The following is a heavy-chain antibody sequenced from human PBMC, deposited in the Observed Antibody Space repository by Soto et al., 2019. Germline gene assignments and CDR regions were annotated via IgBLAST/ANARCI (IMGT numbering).Heavy chain of an antibody. CDR1: GYTFTGYD. D-gene: IGHD3-16*01. V-gene: IGHV1-8*01. J-gene: IGHJ6*03. CDR3: VRGRGGYENYYCLDV. Sequence: QVQLVQSGAEVKKPGASVKVSCKASGYTFTGYDINWVRQASGQGLEWMGWMNPNSGNTGYAQKFQGRVAMTRDPSTTTAYMELSSLGSEDSAVYYCVRGRGGYENYYCLDVWGKGTTVTVSS. CDR2: MNPNSGNT.